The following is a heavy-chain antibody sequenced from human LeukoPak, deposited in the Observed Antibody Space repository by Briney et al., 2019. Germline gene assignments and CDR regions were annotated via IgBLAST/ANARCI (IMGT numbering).Heavy chain of an antibody. CDR1: GCSISSHY. V-gene: IGHV4-59*11. J-gene: IGHJ5*02. Sequence: KPSETLSLTCTVSGCSISSHYWSWIRQPPGKGLEWIGYIYYSGSTNYNPSLKSRVTISVGTSKNQFSLKLSSVTAADTAVYYCATLGYCSSTSCYTGRWFDPWGQGTLVTVSS. CDR2: IYYSGST. D-gene: IGHD2-2*02. CDR3: ATLGYCSSTSCYTGRWFDP.